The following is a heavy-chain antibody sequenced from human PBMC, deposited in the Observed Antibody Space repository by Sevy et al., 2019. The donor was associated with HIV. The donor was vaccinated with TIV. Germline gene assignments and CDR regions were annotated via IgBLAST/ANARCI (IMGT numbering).Heavy chain of an antibody. Sequence: GGSLRLSCAASGFSVSSYYMGWVRQAPGKGLEWVTTKESGGQTYYADSVRGRFTIARDGSANNLFLQLNNLGAEDTGVYYCARMTSTWSIDSWGQGTLVTVSS. CDR3: ARMTSTWSIDS. V-gene: IGHV3-53*01. CDR1: GFSVSSYY. CDR2: KESGGQT. J-gene: IGHJ4*02.